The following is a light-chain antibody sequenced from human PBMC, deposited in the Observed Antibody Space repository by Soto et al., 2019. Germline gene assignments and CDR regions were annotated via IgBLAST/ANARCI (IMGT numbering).Light chain of an antibody. CDR3: QQYYSPPWT. V-gene: IGKV4-1*01. J-gene: IGKJ1*01. CDR1: QSVLYSSNNKDY. CDR2: WAS. Sequence: DIVMTQSPDSLAVSLGERATINCKSSQSVLYSSNNKDYLAWYQQKLGQLPKLLIYWASTRESGVPDRFSGSGSGTDFTLTISSLQAEDVAVYYCQQYYSPPWTFGQGTKVEIK.